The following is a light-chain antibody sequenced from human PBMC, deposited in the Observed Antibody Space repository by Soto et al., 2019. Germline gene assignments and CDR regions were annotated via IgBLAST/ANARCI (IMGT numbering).Light chain of an antibody. Sequence: DIRMTQSPSSLSASVGDRVTITCRASQGISHYLAWYHQRPGKVPKLLIYAASTLQSGVPSRFSGSGSGTDFTLTISSLQPEDVATYYCLKYNSAPWTFGQGTKGEIK. CDR2: AAS. V-gene: IGKV1-27*01. J-gene: IGKJ1*01. CDR1: QGISHY. CDR3: LKYNSAPWT.